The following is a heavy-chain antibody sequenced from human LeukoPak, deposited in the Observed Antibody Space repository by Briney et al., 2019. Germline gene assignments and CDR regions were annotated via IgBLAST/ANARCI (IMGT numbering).Heavy chain of an antibody. CDR3: ARWGSGDSFDI. Sequence: PGGSLRLSCAASGFAFSSDSMNWVRQAPGKGLEWVSSISSSSTYIYYADSVKGRFTISRDNAKKSLYLQMNSLRAEDTAVYFCARWGSGDSFDIWGQGTMVTVSS. V-gene: IGHV3-21*01. J-gene: IGHJ3*02. CDR1: GFAFSSDS. D-gene: IGHD3-10*01. CDR2: ISSSSTYI.